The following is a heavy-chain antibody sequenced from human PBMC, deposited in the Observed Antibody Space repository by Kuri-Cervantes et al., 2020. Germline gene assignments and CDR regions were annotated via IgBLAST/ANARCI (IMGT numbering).Heavy chain of an antibody. CDR1: GGSVSSGSYY. CDR2: IYYSGST. J-gene: IGHJ4*02. V-gene: IGHV4-61*01. D-gene: IGHD3-10*01. CDR3: GARGY. Sequence: GSLRLSCTVSGGSVSSGSYYWSWIRQHPGKGLEWIGYIYYSGSTYYNPSLKSRVTISVDTSKNQFSLKLSSVTAADTAVYYCGARGYWGQGTLVTVSS.